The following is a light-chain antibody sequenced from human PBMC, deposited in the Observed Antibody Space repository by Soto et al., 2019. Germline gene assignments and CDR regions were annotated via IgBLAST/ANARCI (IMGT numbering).Light chain of an antibody. J-gene: IGKJ4*01. CDR1: QSVGRNF. Sequence: EIVLRQSPGTLSLSPGESTTLSCRASQSVGRNFLAWYQQKPGRAPRLLIHGASNRATGIPDRFSGSGSETDFTLTISRLEPADFAVYYCHQYATSPLPFGGGTQVEIK. CDR3: HQYATSPLP. V-gene: IGKV3-20*01. CDR2: GAS.